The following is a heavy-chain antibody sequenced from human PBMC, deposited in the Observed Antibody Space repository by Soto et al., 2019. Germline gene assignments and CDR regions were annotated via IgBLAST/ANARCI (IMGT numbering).Heavy chain of an antibody. D-gene: IGHD2-2*01. CDR1: GGSITSNNW. CDR2: TYHDGRT. Sequence: QVQLQESGPGLVKSSGTLSLTCAVSGGSITSNNWWSWVRQPPGRGLEWIGETYHDGRTNYAPSLKGRVTISLDKSKNQFSLKLPSVTAADTAVYYCARGGGDCDRTKCYPAGDYWGQGTLVTVSS. J-gene: IGHJ4*02. CDR3: ARGGGDCDRTKCYPAGDY. V-gene: IGHV4-4*02.